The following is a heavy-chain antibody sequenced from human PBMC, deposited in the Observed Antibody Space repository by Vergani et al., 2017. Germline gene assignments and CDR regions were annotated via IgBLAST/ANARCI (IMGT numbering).Heavy chain of an antibody. D-gene: IGHD2-2*01. V-gene: IGHV1-8*01. CDR1: GGTFTSYD. CDR2: MNPNSGNT. CDR3: AIRGYCSSTSCYDDAFAI. Sequence: QVQLVQSGAEVKKPGSSVKVSCKASGGTFTSYDINWVRQATGQGLEWMGWMNPNSGNTGYAQKFQGRVTMTRNTSISTAYMELSSLRFEDTAVYYCAIRGYCSSTSCYDDAFAIWGQGTMVTVSS. J-gene: IGHJ3*02.